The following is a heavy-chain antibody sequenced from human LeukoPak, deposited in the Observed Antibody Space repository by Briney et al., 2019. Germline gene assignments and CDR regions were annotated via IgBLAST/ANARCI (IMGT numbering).Heavy chain of an antibody. CDR3: ASHVEMATIGGNAFDI. CDR2: ISAYNGNT. Sequence: ASVTVSCTSSGYTFTSYGISWVRQAPGQGLEWMGWISAYNGNTNYAQKLQGRVTMTTDTSTSTAYMELSSLRSEDTAVYYCASHVEMATIGGNAFDIWGQGTMVTVSS. CDR1: GYTFTSYG. D-gene: IGHD5-24*01. J-gene: IGHJ3*02. V-gene: IGHV1-18*01.